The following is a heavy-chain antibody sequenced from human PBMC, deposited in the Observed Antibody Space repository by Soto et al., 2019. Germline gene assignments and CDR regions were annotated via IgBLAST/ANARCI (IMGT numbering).Heavy chain of an antibody. J-gene: IGHJ5*02. Sequence: GGSLRLSCAASGFTVSSNYMSWVRQAPGKGLEWVSVIYSGGSTYYADSVKGRFTISRHNSKNTLYLQMNSLRAEDTAVYYCARNYRWENYYNAGFDPWGQGTLVTVSS. CDR1: GFTVSSNY. V-gene: IGHV3-53*01. CDR2: IYSGGST. D-gene: IGHD3-10*01. CDR3: ARNYRWENYYNAGFDP.